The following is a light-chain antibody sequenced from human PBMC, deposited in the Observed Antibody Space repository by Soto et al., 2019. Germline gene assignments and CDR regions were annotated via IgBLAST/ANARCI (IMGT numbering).Light chain of an antibody. Sequence: QSVLTQPASVSGSPGQSNTISCTGTSSDIGAYNYVSWYQQHPGKAPKLIIYDVTNRPAGISSRFSASKSGNTASLTISVLQAEDEADYYCCSYKSSSTLYVFGTGTKVTVL. J-gene: IGLJ1*01. CDR3: CSYKSSSTLYV. V-gene: IGLV2-14*03. CDR2: DVT. CDR1: SSDIGAYNY.